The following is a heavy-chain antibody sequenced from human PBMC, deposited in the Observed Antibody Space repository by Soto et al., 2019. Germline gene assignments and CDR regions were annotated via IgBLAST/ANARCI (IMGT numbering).Heavy chain of an antibody. CDR1: GGSISSSNW. Sequence: SETLSLTCAVSGGSISSSNWWSWVRQPPGKGLEWIGEIYHSGSTNYNPSLKSRVTISVDTSKNQFSLKLSSVTAADTAVYYCARHLGQQLVLIHHWGQGTLVTVSS. CDR2: IYHSGST. D-gene: IGHD6-13*01. V-gene: IGHV4-4*02. CDR3: ARHLGQQLVLIHH. J-gene: IGHJ5*02.